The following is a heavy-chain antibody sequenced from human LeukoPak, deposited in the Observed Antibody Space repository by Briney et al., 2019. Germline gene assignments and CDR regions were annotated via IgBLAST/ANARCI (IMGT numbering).Heavy chain of an antibody. D-gene: IGHD3-22*01. CDR2: ISPSGGST. V-gene: IGHV1-46*01. CDR3: ARDAYYYDSSGYEAPDY. CDR1: GYTFTSNY. Sequence: ASVKVSCKAFGYTFTSNYMHWVRQAPGQGPEWMGVISPSGGSTTYAQKFQGRVTLTRDMSTSTDYLELSSLRSEDTAVYYCARDAYYYDSSGYEAPDYWGQGTLVTVSS. J-gene: IGHJ4*02.